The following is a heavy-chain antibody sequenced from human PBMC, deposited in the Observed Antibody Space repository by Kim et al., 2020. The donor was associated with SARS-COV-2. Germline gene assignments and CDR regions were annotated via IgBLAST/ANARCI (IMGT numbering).Heavy chain of an antibody. V-gene: IGHV3-30*04. D-gene: IGHD2-15*01. CDR3: AKELGTVVTPTGMDV. CDR1: GFTFSSYA. J-gene: IGHJ6*02. CDR2: ISYDGSNK. Sequence: GGSLRLSCAASGFTFSSYAMHWVRQAPGKGLEWVAVISYDGSNKYYADSVKGRFTISRDNSKNTLYLQLNSLRAEDTAVYYCAKELGTVVTPTGMDVWG.